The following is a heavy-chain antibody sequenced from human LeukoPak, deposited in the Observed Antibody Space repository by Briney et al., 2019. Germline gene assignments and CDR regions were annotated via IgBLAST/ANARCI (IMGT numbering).Heavy chain of an antibody. CDR2: TSDSGGNT. Sequence: SGGSLILSCAASGFTISSYVMSWVRQAPGKGLEWVSSTSDSGGNTYYADSVKGRFTISRHNAKNSLYLQMSSLSAEDTAVYYCARLDESEGDYWGQGTLVTVSS. V-gene: IGHV3-23*01. CDR3: ARLDESEGDY. CDR1: GFTISSYV. J-gene: IGHJ4*02.